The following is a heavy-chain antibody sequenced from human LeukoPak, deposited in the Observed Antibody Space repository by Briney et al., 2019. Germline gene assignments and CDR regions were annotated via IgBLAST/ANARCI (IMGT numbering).Heavy chain of an antibody. CDR2: IYKSGNT. D-gene: IGHD6-19*01. V-gene: IGHV3-66*03. J-gene: IGHJ4*02. CDR1: GFTVSNNY. Sequence: GGSLRLSCAASGFTVSNNYMSWVRQAPGKGLEWVSVIYKSGNTYYAESVKGRFTISRDISKNTLYLQMNSLRAEDTAVYYCARDLGSGWYVDYWGQGTLVTVSS. CDR3: ARDLGSGWYVDY.